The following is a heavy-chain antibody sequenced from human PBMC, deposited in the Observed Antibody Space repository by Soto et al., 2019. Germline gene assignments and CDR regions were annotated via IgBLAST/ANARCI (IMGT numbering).Heavy chain of an antibody. J-gene: IGHJ6*02. CDR1: GGSISSGGYY. CDR2: IYYSGST. Sequence: SETLSLTCTVSGGSISSGGYYWSWIRQHPGKGLEWIGYIYYSGSTYYNPSLKSRVTISVDTSKNQFSLKLSSVTAADTAVYYCARDRRAAAGTRFFYYGMDVWGQGTTVPVSS. D-gene: IGHD6-13*01. CDR3: ARDRRAAAGTRFFYYGMDV. V-gene: IGHV4-31*03.